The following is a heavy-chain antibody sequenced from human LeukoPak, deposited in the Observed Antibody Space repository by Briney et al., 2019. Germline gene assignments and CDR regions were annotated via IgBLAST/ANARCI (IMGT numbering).Heavy chain of an antibody. CDR1: GYTFTSYY. Sequence: ASVKVSCTASGYTFTSYYTHWVRQAPGQGLEWMGIINPSGDSTSYAQKFQGRVTMTRDTSTSTVYMELSSLRSEDTAVYYCARGSSGYYSAFDYWGQGTLVTVSS. V-gene: IGHV1-46*01. J-gene: IGHJ4*02. D-gene: IGHD3-22*01. CDR3: ARGSSGYYSAFDY. CDR2: INPSGDST.